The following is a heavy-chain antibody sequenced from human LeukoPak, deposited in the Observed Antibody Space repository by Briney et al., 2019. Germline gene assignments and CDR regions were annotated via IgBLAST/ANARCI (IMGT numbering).Heavy chain of an antibody. CDR3: ANEVRPNDY. J-gene: IGHJ4*02. V-gene: IGHV3-23*01. Sequence: GGSLRLSCAASGFTFSSHAMCWVRQAPGKGLEWVSSIDISGGSTYYADSVQGRFTISRDNSKNTLYLEMNSLRAEDTALYYCANEVRPNDYWGQGTLVTVSP. CDR1: GFTFSSHA. D-gene: IGHD1-1*01. CDR2: IDISGGST.